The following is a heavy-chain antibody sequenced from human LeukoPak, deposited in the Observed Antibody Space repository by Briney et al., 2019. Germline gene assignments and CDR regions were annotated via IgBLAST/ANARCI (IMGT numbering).Heavy chain of an antibody. CDR1: GFTFSSCA. J-gene: IGHJ3*02. CDR2: ISGSGGST. CDR3: AKYFRNYYDSSGDAFDI. Sequence: PGGSLRLSCAASGFTFSSCAMSWVRQAPGKGLEWVSAISGSGGSTYYADSVKGRFTISRDNSKNTLYLQMNSLRAEDTAVYYCAKYFRNYYDSSGDAFDIWGQGTMVTVSS. V-gene: IGHV3-23*01. D-gene: IGHD3-22*01.